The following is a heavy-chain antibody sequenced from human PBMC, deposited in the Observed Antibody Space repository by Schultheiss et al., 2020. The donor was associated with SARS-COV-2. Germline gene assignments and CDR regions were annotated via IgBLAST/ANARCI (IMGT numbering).Heavy chain of an antibody. V-gene: IGHV4-59*01. D-gene: IGHD1-26*01. CDR3: TRHGSGSYDSVDY. CDR1: GGSFSSYY. Sequence: SETLSLTCAVYGGSFSSYYWSWIRQPPGKGLEWIGYIYYSGSTYYNPSLKSRVVISIDTSKNQFSLKLSSVTAADTAVYYCTRHGSGSYDSVDYWGQGTLVTVSS. CDR2: IYYSGST. J-gene: IGHJ4*02.